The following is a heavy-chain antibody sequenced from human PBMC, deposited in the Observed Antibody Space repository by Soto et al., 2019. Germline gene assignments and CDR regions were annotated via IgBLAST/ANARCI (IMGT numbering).Heavy chain of an antibody. CDR1: GFTFSSYA. CDR3: ARDGDNDFWSGYPVGFDY. V-gene: IGHV3-64*01. D-gene: IGHD3-3*01. Sequence: GGSLRLSCAASGFTFSSYAMHWVRQAPGKGLEYVSAISSNGGSTYYANSVKGRFTISRDNSKNTLYLQMGSLRAEDMAVYYCARDGDNDFWSGYPVGFDYWGQGT. J-gene: IGHJ4*02. CDR2: ISSNGGST.